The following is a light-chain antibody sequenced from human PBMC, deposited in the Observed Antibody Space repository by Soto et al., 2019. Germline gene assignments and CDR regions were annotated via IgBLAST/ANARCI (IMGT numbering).Light chain of an antibody. CDR3: QQYGSFPIT. Sequence: EIVLTQFPGTLSLSPGERATLSCRAGQSVRSTYLAWYQQKPGQAPRLLIYGASSRATGIPDRSSGSGSGTDFTLTISRLEPEDFAVYYCQQYGSFPITFGQGTRLEIK. CDR2: GAS. CDR1: QSVRSTY. V-gene: IGKV3-20*01. J-gene: IGKJ5*01.